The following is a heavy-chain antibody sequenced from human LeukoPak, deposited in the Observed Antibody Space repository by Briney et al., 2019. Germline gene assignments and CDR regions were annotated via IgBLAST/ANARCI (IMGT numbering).Heavy chain of an antibody. CDR3: ARILNYNYCSGGSCYSGPFDY. J-gene: IGHJ4*02. CDR2: ISSSSIYI. V-gene: IGHV3-21*01. Sequence: GGSLRLSCAASGFTFSSYSMNWVRQAPGKGLEWVSYISSSSIYIYYADSVKGRFTVSRDNAKNALFLHMNSMRAEDTAVYYCARILNYNYCSGGSCYSGPFDYWGQGTLVTVSS. CDR1: GFTFSSYS. D-gene: IGHD2-15*01.